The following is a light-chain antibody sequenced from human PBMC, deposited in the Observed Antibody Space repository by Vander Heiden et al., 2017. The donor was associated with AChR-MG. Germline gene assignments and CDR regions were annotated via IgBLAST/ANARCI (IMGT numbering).Light chain of an antibody. V-gene: IGLV2-14*01. J-gene: IGLJ2*01. CDR3: SSYTSSSTLV. CDR1: SSDVGGYNY. CDR2: EVS. Sequence: QSALTQPASVSGSPGQSITISCTGTSSDVGGYNYVSSYQQHPGKAPKLMIYEVSKRPSGVSNRFSGSKSGNTASLTISGLQAEDEADYYCSSYTSSSTLVFGGGTKLTVL.